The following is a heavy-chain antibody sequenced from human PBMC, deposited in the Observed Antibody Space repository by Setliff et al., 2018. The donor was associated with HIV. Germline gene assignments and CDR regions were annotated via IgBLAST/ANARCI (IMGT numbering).Heavy chain of an antibody. J-gene: IGHJ4*02. CDR1: GASISTSNSY. Sequence: SETLSLTCTVYGASISTSNSYWGWIRQPPGKRLEWLGGIYSSGSPPYNPSSSSRLTISVDTSKNHGSLRLSSVTAADTGIYYCARGSWVGGATPTDYWDRGKLVTVSS. D-gene: IGHD2-15*01. CDR3: ARGSWVGGATPTDY. CDR2: IYSSGSP. V-gene: IGHV4-39*02.